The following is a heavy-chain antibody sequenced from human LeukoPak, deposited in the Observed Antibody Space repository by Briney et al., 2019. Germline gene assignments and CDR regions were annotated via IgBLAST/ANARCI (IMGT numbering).Heavy chain of an antibody. J-gene: IGHJ6*03. Sequence: KTSETLSLTCTVSGGSISSYYWSWIRQPPGKGLGWIGRIYTSGSTNYNPSLKSRVTMSVDTSKNQFSLKLSSVTAADTAVYYCARGLYGSGSHTADYYYYYMDVWGKGTTVTISS. V-gene: IGHV4-4*07. D-gene: IGHD3-10*01. CDR3: ARGLYGSGSHTADYYYYYMDV. CDR2: IYTSGST. CDR1: GGSISSYY.